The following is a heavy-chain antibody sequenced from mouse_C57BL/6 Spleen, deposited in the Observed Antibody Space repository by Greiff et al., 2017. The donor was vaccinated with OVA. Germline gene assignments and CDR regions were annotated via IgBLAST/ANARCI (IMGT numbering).Heavy chain of an antibody. D-gene: IGHD1-1*01. CDR1: GFTFSDAW. CDR3: SRCDYYGTWFAY. CDR2: ISNKANNHAT. Sequence: DVKLVESGGGLVQPGGSMKLSCAASGFTFSDAWMDWVRQSPEKGLEWVAEISNKANNHATYYAESVKGRFTISRDDSKSSVYLQMNSMRSVDADVYDCSRCDYYGTWFAYWGQGTLVTVSA. V-gene: IGHV6-6*01. J-gene: IGHJ3*01.